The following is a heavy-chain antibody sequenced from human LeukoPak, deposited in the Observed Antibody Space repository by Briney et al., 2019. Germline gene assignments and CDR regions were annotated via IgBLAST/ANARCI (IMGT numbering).Heavy chain of an antibody. CDR3: GWYGDWFDP. Sequence: ASVKVSCKASGYTFTSYAMHWVRQAPGQRLEWMGWINAGNGNTKYSQEFQGRVTITRDTSASTAYMELRSLRSEDMAVYAGGWYGDWFDPWGQGTLVTVSS. D-gene: IGHD6-19*01. J-gene: IGHJ5*02. CDR2: INAGNGNT. V-gene: IGHV1-3*03. CDR1: GYTFTSYA.